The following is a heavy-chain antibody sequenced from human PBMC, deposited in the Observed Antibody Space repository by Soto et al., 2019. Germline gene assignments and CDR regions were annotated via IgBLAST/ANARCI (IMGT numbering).Heavy chain of an antibody. CDR1: GYTFTSYY. V-gene: IGHV1-46*01. J-gene: IGHJ4*02. CDR2: INPSGGST. Sequence: ASVKVSCKASGYTFTSYYMHWVRQAPGQGLEWMGIINPSGGSTSYAQKFQGRVTMTRDTSTSTVYMELSSLRSEDTAVYYCAREENYYGSGAFFDYWGQGTLVTVSS. D-gene: IGHD3-10*01. CDR3: AREENYYGSGAFFDY.